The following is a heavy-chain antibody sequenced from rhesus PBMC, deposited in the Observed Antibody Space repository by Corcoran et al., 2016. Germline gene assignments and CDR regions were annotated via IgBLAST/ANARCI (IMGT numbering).Heavy chain of an antibody. D-gene: IGHD1-1*01. V-gene: IGHV4-127*01. J-gene: IGHJ4*01. CDR3: ARQGRAGTIDY. CDR1: GYSISSGYD. CDR2: IYGSSGST. Sequence: QVQLQESGPGVVKPSETLSLTCAVSGYSISSGYDWSWIRQPPGKGLEWIGYIYGSSGSTNYNPSLKSRVTISIDTSKNQFSLKLSSVTAADTAVYYCARQGRAGTIDYWGQGVLVTVSS.